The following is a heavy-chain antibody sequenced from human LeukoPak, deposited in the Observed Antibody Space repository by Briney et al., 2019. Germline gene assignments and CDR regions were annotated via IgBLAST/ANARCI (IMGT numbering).Heavy chain of an antibody. CDR1: GGSFSGYY. J-gene: IGHJ4*02. CDR2: IYYSGST. CDR3: AGGIAVAGAPFDY. V-gene: IGHV4-59*08. D-gene: IGHD6-19*01. Sequence: SETLSLTCAVYGGSFSGYYWSWIRQPPGKGLEWIGYIYYSGSTNYNPSLKSRVTISVDTSKNQFSLKLSSVTAADTAVYYCAGGIAVAGAPFDYWGQGTLVTVSS.